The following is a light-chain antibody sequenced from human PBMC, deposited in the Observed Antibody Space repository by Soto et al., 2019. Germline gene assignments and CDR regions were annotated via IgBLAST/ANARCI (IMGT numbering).Light chain of an antibody. CDR3: QQSSSLPYT. Sequence: DIQMTQSPSSLSASVGDRVTITCRASQSVGSLLNWFQQKPGKAPKLLIYAASTLQSGAPSRFGGSGAGTDFTLIISSLQPEDVATYYCQQSSSLPYTFGQGTKVEI. CDR2: AAS. CDR1: QSVGSL. V-gene: IGKV1-39*01. J-gene: IGKJ2*01.